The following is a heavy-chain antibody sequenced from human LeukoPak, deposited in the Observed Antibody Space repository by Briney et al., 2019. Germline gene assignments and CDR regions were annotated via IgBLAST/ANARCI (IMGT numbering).Heavy chain of an antibody. J-gene: IGHJ4*02. CDR3: AKSLGVGGYTRYKGFDQ. CDR1: GVTFRSCA. CDR2: ISGSDGST. Sequence: GGSLILSCAASGVTFRSCARNWVREGPGKGLGRASSISGSDGSTYYADFVKGRFTISRDNSKNTLHLQMNSLRAEDTAVYYCAKSLGVGGYTRYKGFDQWGQGTLVPVSS. V-gene: IGHV3-23*01. D-gene: IGHD5-24*01.